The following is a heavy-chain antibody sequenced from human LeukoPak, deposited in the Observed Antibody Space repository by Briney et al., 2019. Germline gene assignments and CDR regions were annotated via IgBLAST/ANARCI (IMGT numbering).Heavy chain of an antibody. CDR1: GYAFGNYW. J-gene: IGHJ3*02. D-gene: IGHD3-10*01. Sequence: GESLKISCQGSGYAFGNYWLGWVRQTPGRGLEWMGTIYAADSDSRYSPSFEGQVTISADKSINTAYLQWSSLKASDTAMYFCARTYRFGSGSHSTIFYIWGQGTLVTVTS. V-gene: IGHV5-51*01. CDR2: IYAADSDS. CDR3: ARTYRFGSGSHSTIFYI.